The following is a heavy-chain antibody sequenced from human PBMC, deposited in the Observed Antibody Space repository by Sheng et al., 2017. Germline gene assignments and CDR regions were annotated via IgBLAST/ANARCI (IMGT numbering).Heavy chain of an antibody. D-gene: IGHD2-21*01. CDR2: INHSGST. CDR3: ARGLRRRKGRNNSEEFDY. J-gene: IGHJ4*02. Sequence: QVQLQQWGAGLLKPSETLSLTCAVYGGSFSGYYWSWIRQPPGKGLEWIGEINHSGSTNYNPSLKSRVTISVDTSKNQFSLKLSSVTAADTAVYYCARGLRRRKGRNNSEEFDYWGQGTLVTVSS. V-gene: IGHV4-34*01. CDR1: GGSFSGYY.